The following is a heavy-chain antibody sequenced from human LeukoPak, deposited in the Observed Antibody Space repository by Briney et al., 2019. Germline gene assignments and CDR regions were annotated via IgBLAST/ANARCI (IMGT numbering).Heavy chain of an antibody. CDR1: GYSFTSYW. CDR2: IYPGNSDT. J-gene: IGHJ3*02. CDR3: ARLKGGIGYCSSTSCPDEGGAFDI. D-gene: IGHD2-2*01. Sequence: GESLKISCKGSGYSFTSYWIGWVRQMPGKGLEWMGIIYPGNSDTRYSPSFQGQVTISADKSISTAYLQWSSLKASDTAMYYCARLKGGIGYCSSTSCPDEGGAFDIWGQGTMVTVSS. V-gene: IGHV5-51*01.